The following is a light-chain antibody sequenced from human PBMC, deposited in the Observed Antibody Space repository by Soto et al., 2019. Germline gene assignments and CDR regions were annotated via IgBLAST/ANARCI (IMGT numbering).Light chain of an antibody. Sequence: SALTQPPSASGSPGQSVTISCTGTSSDVGGYNYVSWYQQHPGKAPKLMIYEVSKRPSGVPDRFSGSKSGNTASLTVSGLQAEDESDYYCSSYAGRNNYVFGTGTKGTVL. CDR1: SSDVGGYNY. CDR2: EVS. J-gene: IGLJ1*01. CDR3: SSYAGRNNYV. V-gene: IGLV2-8*01.